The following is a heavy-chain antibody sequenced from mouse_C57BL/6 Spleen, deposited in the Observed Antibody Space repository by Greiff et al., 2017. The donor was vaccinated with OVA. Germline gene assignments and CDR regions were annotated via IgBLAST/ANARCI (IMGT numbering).Heavy chain of an antibody. J-gene: IGHJ2*01. Sequence: VQLVESGAELVRPGASVTLSCTASGYTFTDYEMHWVKQTPVHGLEWIGAIDPETGGTAYKQKFKGKAILTADKSSSTAYMEHRSLTSEDSAVYYCTREGDDEMDYFDYWGQGTTLTVSS. CDR1: GYTFTDYE. V-gene: IGHV1-15*01. CDR3: TREGDDEMDYFDY. D-gene: IGHD2-3*01. CDR2: IDPETGGT.